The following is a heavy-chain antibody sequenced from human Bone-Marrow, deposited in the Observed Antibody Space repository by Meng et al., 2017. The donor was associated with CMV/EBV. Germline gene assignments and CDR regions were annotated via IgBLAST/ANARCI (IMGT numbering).Heavy chain of an antibody. V-gene: IGHV3-43D*03. CDR2: ITFDGGRI. CDR1: GFTFTAYE. CDR3: ANDKGYYDSSGYYSEYFQH. J-gene: IGHJ1*01. D-gene: IGHD3-22*01. Sequence: GESLKISCVASGFTFTAYEMNWVRQAPGKGLEWVSLITFDGGRIYYADSVKGRFTISRDNSKNSLYLQMDSLRAEDTALYYCANDKGYYDSSGYYSEYFQHWGQGTLVTVSS.